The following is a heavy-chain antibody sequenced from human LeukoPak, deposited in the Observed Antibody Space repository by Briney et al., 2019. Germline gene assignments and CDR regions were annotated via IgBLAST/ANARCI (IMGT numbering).Heavy chain of an antibody. CDR3: TTFDYAAFLI. D-gene: IGHD4/OR15-4a*01. CDR1: GFTSSNAW. Sequence: GGSLRLSCAVSGFTSSNAWMSWVRQAPGKGLEWVGRIKSKTDGGTRDYAAPVKGRFTISKDDSKNTLYLQMNSLKTEDTAVYYCTTFDYAAFLIWGQGTMVTVSS. CDR2: IKSKTDGGTR. V-gene: IGHV3-15*01. J-gene: IGHJ3*02.